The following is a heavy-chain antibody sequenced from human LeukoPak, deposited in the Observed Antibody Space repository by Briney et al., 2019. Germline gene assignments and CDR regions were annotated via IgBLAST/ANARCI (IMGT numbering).Heavy chain of an antibody. CDR2: INPNSGDT. D-gene: IGHD1-1*01. Sequence: GASVTVSCKASGYTFTDYYMHWVRQAPGQGLEWMGWINPNSGDTKFAQKFQGRVTMTRDTSISTAYMELSRLTSDDTALYYCARDAWNDGSHDPWGQGTLVTVSS. CDR3: ARDAWNDGSHDP. J-gene: IGHJ5*02. CDR1: GYTFTDYY. V-gene: IGHV1-2*02.